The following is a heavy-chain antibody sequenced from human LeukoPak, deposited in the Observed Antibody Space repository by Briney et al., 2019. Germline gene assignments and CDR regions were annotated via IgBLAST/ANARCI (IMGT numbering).Heavy chain of an antibody. CDR1: GFTFSSYW. Sequence: GGSLRLSCAASGFTFSSYWMSWVSQAPGKGLEWVANIKKDGSEKYYVDSVKGRFTISRDNAKNSLYLQMNTLRAEDTAVYYCARDRRSGGTYGFLGGQGTLVTVSS. D-gene: IGHD3-10*01. V-gene: IGHV3-7*01. J-gene: IGHJ4*02. CDR3: ARDRRSGGTYGFL. CDR2: IKKDGSEK.